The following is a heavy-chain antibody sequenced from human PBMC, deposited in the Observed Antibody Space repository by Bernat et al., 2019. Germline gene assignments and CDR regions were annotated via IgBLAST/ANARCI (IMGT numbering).Heavy chain of an antibody. CDR2: ISGSGGST. J-gene: IGHJ4*02. D-gene: IGHD6-13*01. CDR1: GFTFSSYA. CDR3: AKDQGRVTGYSSSWYRAIFDY. Sequence: EVQLLESGGGLVQPGGSLRLSCAASGFTFSSYAMSWVRQAPGKGLEWVSAISGSGGSTYYADSVKGRFTISRDNSKNTLYLQMNSLRAEDTAVYYCAKDQGRVTGYSSSWYRAIFDYWGQGTLVTVSS. V-gene: IGHV3-23*01.